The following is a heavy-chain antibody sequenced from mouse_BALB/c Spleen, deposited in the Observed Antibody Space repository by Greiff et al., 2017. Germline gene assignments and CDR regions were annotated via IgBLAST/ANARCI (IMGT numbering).Heavy chain of an antibody. J-gene: IGHJ4*01. V-gene: IGHV4-1*02. CDR3: ARGLTGTYYYAMDY. CDR2: INPDSSTI. Sequence: EVHLVESGGGLVQPGGSLKLSCAASGFDFSRYWMSWVRQAPGKGLEWIGEINPDSSTINYTPSLKDKFIISRDNAKNTLYLQMSKVRSEDTALYYCARGLTGTYYYAMDYWGQGTSVTVSS. D-gene: IGHD4-1*01. CDR1: GFDFSRYW.